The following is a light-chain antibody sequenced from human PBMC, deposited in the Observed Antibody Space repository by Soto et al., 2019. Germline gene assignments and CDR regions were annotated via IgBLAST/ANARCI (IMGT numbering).Light chain of an antibody. CDR3: QSYDTSLRGTV. CDR2: GNI. CDR1: SSNIGAGYD. Sequence: QAVVTQPPSVSGAPGQRVTISCTGSSSNIGAGYDVHWYQQLPGTAPKLLIYGNINRPSGVPDRFSGSRSGTSASLAITGLQAEDEADYYCQSYDTSLRGTVFGGGTKLTVL. V-gene: IGLV1-40*01. J-gene: IGLJ7*01.